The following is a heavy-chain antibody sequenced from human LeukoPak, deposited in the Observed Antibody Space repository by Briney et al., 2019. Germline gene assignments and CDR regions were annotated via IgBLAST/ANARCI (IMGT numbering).Heavy chain of an antibody. CDR3: AFGLGVPAQHWFDP. V-gene: IGHV1-24*01. Sequence: GASVKVSCKVTGYTLIKLSLHWVRQAPGKGFEWMGDFDPEGGETISVQKFQGRLTMTEDTSTDTAFMELSNLGSEDTAVYYCAFGLGVPAQHWFDPWGQGTLVTVTS. D-gene: IGHD2-2*01. CDR1: GYTLIKLS. J-gene: IGHJ5*02. CDR2: FDPEGGET.